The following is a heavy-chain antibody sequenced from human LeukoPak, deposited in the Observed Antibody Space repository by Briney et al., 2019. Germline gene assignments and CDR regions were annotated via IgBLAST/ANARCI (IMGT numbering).Heavy chain of an antibody. Sequence: GGSLRLSCAASGFTFSSYAMHWVRQAPGKGLEWVAVISYDGSNKYYADSVKGRFTISRDNSKNTLYLQMNSLRAEDTAVYYCARDFRADYDFWSGYENIDYWGQGTLVTVSS. CDR3: ARDFRADYDFWSGYENIDY. J-gene: IGHJ4*02. CDR2: ISYDGSNK. CDR1: GFTFSSYA. V-gene: IGHV3-30-3*01. D-gene: IGHD3-3*01.